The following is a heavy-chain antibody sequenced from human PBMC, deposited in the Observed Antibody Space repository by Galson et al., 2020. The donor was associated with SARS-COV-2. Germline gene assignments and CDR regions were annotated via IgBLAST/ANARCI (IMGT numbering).Heavy chain of an antibody. V-gene: IGHV2-5*02. Sequence: SGPTLVKPTQTLTLTCTFSGFSLTTTGVGVGWIRQPPGKALEWLAIIYWDNDKRYSPSLKSKLTITKDSSKNQVVLIMTNMNRVDTGTYYCAHVMITFGGIIGADAFDVWGQGTTVSVSS. CDR3: AHVMITFGGIIGADAFDV. CDR2: IYWDNDK. D-gene: IGHD3-16*02. J-gene: IGHJ3*01. CDR1: GFSLTTTGVG.